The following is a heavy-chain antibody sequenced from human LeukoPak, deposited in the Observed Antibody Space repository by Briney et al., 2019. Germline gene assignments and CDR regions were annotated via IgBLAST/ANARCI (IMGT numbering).Heavy chain of an antibody. D-gene: IGHD3-9*01. CDR2: ISSSSSYI. V-gene: IGHV3-21*01. J-gene: IGHJ4*02. Sequence: GGSLRLSCAASGFAFSSYSMNWVRQAPGKGLEWVSSISSSSSYIYYADSVKGRFTISRDNAKNSLYLQMNSLRAEDTAVYYCARVRAEVLRYFDWSPMRGYFDYWGQGTLVTVSS. CDR1: GFAFSSYS. CDR3: ARVRAEVLRYFDWSPMRGYFDY.